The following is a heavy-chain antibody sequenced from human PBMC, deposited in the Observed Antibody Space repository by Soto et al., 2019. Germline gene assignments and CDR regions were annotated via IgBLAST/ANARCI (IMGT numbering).Heavy chain of an antibody. CDR2: ISAYNGNT. CDR3: ASDEAYKLNDGGWFDP. Sequence: QVQLVQSGAEVKKPGASVKVSCKASGYTFTSYGISWVRQASGQGLEWRGWISAYNGNTKYAQKLQGRVTMTTDTSTSTAYMELRSLRSDDTDVYYCASDEAYKLNDGGWFDPWGQGTLVTVSS. D-gene: IGHD1-1*01. CDR1: GYTFTSYG. V-gene: IGHV1-18*01. J-gene: IGHJ5*02.